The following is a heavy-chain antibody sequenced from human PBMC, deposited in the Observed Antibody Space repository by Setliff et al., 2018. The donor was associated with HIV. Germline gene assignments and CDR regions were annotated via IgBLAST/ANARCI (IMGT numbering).Heavy chain of an antibody. CDR2: IYYTGTT. V-gene: IGHV4-59*01. CDR3: ARGDGTKYYYYYYMDV. D-gene: IGHD1-7*01. CDR1: RGSISRYY. Sequence: ETLSLTCTVSRGSISRYYWSWIRQPPGKGLEWIGYIYYTGTTKYNPSLKSRVTMSVDTSKNQFSLKLSSVTAADTAVYYCARGDGTKYYYYYYMDVWGKGTTVTVSS. J-gene: IGHJ6*03.